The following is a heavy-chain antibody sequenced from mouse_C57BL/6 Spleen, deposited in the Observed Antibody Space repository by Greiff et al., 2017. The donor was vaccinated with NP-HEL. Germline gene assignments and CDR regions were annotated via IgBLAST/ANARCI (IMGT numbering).Heavy chain of an antibody. J-gene: IGHJ2*01. CDR2: ISSGSSTI. Sequence: DVHLVESGGGLVKPGGSLKLSCAASGFTFSDYGMHWVRQAPEKGLEWVAYISSGSSTIYYADTVKGRFTISRDNAKNTLFLQMTSLRSEDTAMYYCARGYADYWGQGTTLTVSS. CDR3: ARGYADY. V-gene: IGHV5-17*01. CDR1: GFTFSDYG.